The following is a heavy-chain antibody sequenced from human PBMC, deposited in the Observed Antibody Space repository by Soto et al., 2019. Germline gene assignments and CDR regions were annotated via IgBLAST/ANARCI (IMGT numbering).Heavy chain of an antibody. D-gene: IGHD5-18*01. CDR1: GYTFITYY. Sequence: ASVKVSCKESGYTFITYYMNWVRQAPGQGLEWMGMINPSGGSTSYAQKFQDTATMTRDTSTSTVYMELSSLSSEDTAVYYCAREDTANGGAFDVWGKGTMVTVSS. CDR3: AREDTANGGAFDV. V-gene: IGHV1-46*01. J-gene: IGHJ3*01. CDR2: INPSGGST.